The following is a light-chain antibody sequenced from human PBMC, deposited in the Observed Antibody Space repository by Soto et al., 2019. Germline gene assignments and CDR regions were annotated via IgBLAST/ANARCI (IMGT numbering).Light chain of an antibody. V-gene: IGLV1-44*01. CDR1: TSNIGRND. J-gene: IGLJ2*01. Sequence: VLTQPPSASGTPGQRVSISCSGSTSNIGRNDVNWYQQLPGTAPKLLIYGHNQRPSGVPERFSGSKSGTSASLAISGLQSEDEADYYCASWDDSLNAPVFGGGTKVTVL. CDR3: ASWDDSLNAPV. CDR2: GHN.